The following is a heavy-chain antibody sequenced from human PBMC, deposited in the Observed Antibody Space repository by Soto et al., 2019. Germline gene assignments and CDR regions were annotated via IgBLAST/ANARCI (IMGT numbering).Heavy chain of an antibody. CDR1: GFTFSDHY. J-gene: IGHJ4*02. V-gene: IGHV3-72*01. CDR3: ARATVGTYYFDY. CDR2: TRDKTNSYTT. D-gene: IGHD3-16*01. Sequence: EVQLVESGGGLVQPGGSLRLSCAASGFTFSDHYMDWVRQAPGKGLEWVGRTRDKTNSYTTEYAASVKGRFTISRDDSKSSLYLQMNSLKTKDTAVYYCARATVGTYYFDYWGQGTLVTVSS.